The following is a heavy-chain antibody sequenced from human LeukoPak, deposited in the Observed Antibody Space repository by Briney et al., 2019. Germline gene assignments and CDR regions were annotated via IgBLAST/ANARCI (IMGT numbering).Heavy chain of an antibody. CDR2: ISYDGSNK. J-gene: IGHJ4*02. CDR3: ARDPYYYDSSGYFDY. Sequence: PGRSLRLPCAASGFTFSSYAMHWVRQAPGKGLEWVAVISYDGSNKYYADSVKGRFTISRDNSKNTLYLQMNSLRAEDTAVYYCARDPYYYDSSGYFDYWGQGTLVTVSS. CDR1: GFTFSSYA. V-gene: IGHV3-30-3*01. D-gene: IGHD3-22*01.